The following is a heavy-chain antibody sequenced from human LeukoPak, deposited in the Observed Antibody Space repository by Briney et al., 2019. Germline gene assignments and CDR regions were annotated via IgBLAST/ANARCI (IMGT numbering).Heavy chain of an antibody. J-gene: IGHJ4*02. CDR1: GFTFSSYW. V-gene: IGHV3-7*04. Sequence: PGGSLRLSCAASGFTFSSYWMTWVRQAPGKGLEWVANINQDGSEKYYVDSLKGRFTISRDKAKNSLYLQMNSLRAEGTAVYYCARAGSLGGQGTLVTVSS. CDR3: ARAGSL. CDR2: INQDGSEK.